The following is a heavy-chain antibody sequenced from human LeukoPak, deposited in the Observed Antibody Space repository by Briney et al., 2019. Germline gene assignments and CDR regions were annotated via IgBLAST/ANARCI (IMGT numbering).Heavy chain of an antibody. CDR1: GYTFTGYY. CDR2: INPNSGGT. CDR3: ARVLFYSGGNKSNRVDY. J-gene: IGHJ4*02. V-gene: IGHV1-2*02. Sequence: GASVKVSCKASGYTFTGYYIHWVRQAPGQGLEWMGWINPNSGGTNNAQKFQGRVTMTRDTSISTAYMELSRLRSDDTAVYYCARVLFYSGGNKSNRVDYWGQGTLVTVSS. D-gene: IGHD4-23*01.